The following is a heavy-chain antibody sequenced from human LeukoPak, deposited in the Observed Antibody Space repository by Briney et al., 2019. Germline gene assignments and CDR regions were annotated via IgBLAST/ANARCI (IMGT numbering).Heavy chain of an antibody. CDR1: GGSFSGYY. CDR2: INHSGSN. V-gene: IGHV4-34*01. CDR3: ARSAMNWFDP. J-gene: IGHJ5*02. Sequence: SETLSLTCAVYGGSFSGYYWSWIRHPPGKGLACIEEINHSGSNSYNTSLKTRISISVDTTKMQFSMKRSSATAADTAVYDCARSAMNWFDPWGQGTLVTVSS.